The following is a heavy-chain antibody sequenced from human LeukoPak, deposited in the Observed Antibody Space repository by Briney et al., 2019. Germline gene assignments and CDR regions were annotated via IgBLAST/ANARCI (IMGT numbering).Heavy chain of an antibody. Sequence: GGSLRLSCAASGFTFSSYGMHWVGQAPGKGLEWVAFIRYDGINNYYADSVKGRFTISRDNFKNTLYLDMNSLIPEDTALYYCAKPQEADLWVPDYWGQGTLVTVSS. J-gene: IGHJ4*02. V-gene: IGHV3-30*02. CDR1: GFTFSSYG. D-gene: IGHD3-3*01. CDR2: IRYDGINN. CDR3: AKPQEADLWVPDY.